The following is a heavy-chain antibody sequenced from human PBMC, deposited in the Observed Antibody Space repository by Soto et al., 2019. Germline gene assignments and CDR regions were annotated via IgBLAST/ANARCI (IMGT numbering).Heavy chain of an antibody. CDR3: ARDFEHIVIMVYAPPAAFDI. CDR1: GFTFSSYW. V-gene: IGHV3-7*03. CDR2: IKQDGSEK. J-gene: IGHJ3*02. D-gene: IGHD2-8*01. Sequence: PGGSLRLSCAASGFTFSSYWMSWVRQAPGKGLEWVANIKQDGSEKYYVDSVKGRFTISRDNAKNSLYLQMNSLRAEDTAVYYCARDFEHIVIMVYAPPAAFDIWGQGTMVTVSS.